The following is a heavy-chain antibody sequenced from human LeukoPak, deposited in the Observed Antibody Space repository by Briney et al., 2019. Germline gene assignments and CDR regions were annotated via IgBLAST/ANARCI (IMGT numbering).Heavy chain of an antibody. J-gene: IGHJ6*02. D-gene: IGHD6-13*01. V-gene: IGHV3-30*18. CDR3: AKCIAAAGMELYYYYYGMDV. Sequence: GRSLRLSCAASGFTFRSYAMHWVRQAPGKGLEWVAVISYDGSNKYYADSVNGRFTISRDNSKNTLYLQMNSLRAEDTAVYYCAKCIAAAGMELYYYYYGMDVWGQGTTVTVSS. CDR1: GFTFRSYA. CDR2: ISYDGSNK.